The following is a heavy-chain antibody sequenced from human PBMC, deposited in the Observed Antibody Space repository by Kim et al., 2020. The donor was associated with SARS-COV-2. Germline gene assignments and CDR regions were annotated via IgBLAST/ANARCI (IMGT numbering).Heavy chain of an antibody. V-gene: IGHV3-23*01. D-gene: IGHD2-21*02. J-gene: IGHJ4*02. Sequence: ADSVKGRFTISRDNSKNTLYLQMNSLRAEDTAVYYCAKDSVTLIEGIFDYWGQGTLVTVSS. CDR3: AKDSVTLIEGIFDY.